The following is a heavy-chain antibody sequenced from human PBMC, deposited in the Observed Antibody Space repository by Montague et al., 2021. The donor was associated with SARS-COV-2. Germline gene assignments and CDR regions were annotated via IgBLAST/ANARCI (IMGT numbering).Heavy chain of an antibody. V-gene: IGHV3-23*01. J-gene: IGHJ3*01. CDR3: AKALYSGGFVFESVLDF. Sequence: SLRLSCAASGFTFGDYDINWVRQAPGKGLEWVAVICGDGATSYYADSVVGRFTISRDNSKNTVLLQMDSLRDEDAAVYYCAKALYSGGFVFESVLDFWGQGTMVTVSS. D-gene: IGHD6-19*01. CDR2: ICGDGATS. CDR1: GFTFGDYD.